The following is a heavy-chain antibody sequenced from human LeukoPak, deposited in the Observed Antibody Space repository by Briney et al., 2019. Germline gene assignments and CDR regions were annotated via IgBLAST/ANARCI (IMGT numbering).Heavy chain of an antibody. CDR1: GGSISSYY. V-gene: IGHV4-4*09. CDR3: AKDSRSGSFDY. J-gene: IGHJ4*02. D-gene: IGHD3-22*01. CDR2: IYTSGST. Sequence: SETLSLTCTVSGGSISSYYWSWIRQPPGKGLEWIGYIYTSGSTNYNPSLKSRVTISVDTSKNQFSLKLSSVTAADTAVYYCAKDSRSGSFDYWGQGTLVTVSS.